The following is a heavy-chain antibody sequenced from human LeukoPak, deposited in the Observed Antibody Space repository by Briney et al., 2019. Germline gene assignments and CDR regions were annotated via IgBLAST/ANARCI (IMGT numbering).Heavy chain of an antibody. D-gene: IGHD3-10*01. CDR3: AKEGSALWFGELSHYFDF. J-gene: IGHJ4*02. CDR2: ITGTGGST. Sequence: PGGTLRLSCAASGFDFSSYGMTWVRQAPGKGLEWVSAITGTGGSTYYADSVKGRFTISRDNFKNTLYLQMNSLRAEDTAVYYCAKEGSALWFGELSHYFDFWGQGNLVTVSS. CDR1: GFDFSSYG. V-gene: IGHV3-23*01.